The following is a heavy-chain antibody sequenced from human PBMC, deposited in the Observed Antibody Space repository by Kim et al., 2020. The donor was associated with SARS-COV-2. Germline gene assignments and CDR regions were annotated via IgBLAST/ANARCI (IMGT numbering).Heavy chain of an antibody. Sequence: ASVKVSCKASGYTFTSYAMNWVRQAPGQGLEWMGWINTNTGNPTYAQGFTGRFVFSLDTSGSTAYLQISSLKAEDTAVYYCARDLPEWGASWFDPWGQGTLVTVSS. J-gene: IGHJ5*02. V-gene: IGHV7-4-1*02. CDR1: GYTFTSYA. CDR2: INTNTGNP. CDR3: ARDLPEWGASWFDP. D-gene: IGHD1-26*01.